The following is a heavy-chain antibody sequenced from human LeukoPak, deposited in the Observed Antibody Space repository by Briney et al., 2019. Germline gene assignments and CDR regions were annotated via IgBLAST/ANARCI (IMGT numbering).Heavy chain of an antibody. D-gene: IGHD6-19*01. CDR1: GFTFSSYA. CDR2: ISHDGSNK. Sequence: HPGGSLRLSCAASGFTFSSYAMHWVRQAPGKGLEWVAVISHDGSNKYYADSVKGRFTISRDNSKNTLYLQMNSLRAEDTAVYYCARATKWLVCSDWGQGTLVTVSS. V-gene: IGHV3-30-3*01. CDR3: ARATKWLVCSD. J-gene: IGHJ4*02.